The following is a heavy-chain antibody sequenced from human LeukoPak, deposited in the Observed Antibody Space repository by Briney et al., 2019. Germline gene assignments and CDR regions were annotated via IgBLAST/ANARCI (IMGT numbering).Heavy chain of an antibody. V-gene: IGHV3-23*01. CDR3: ARGAFYDY. CDR1: GFAFSSYG. J-gene: IGHJ4*02. D-gene: IGHD2/OR15-2a*01. CDR2: IGESGGST. Sequence: PGGTLRLSCAASGFAFSSYGMSWVRQAPGKGLEWVATIGESGGSTYYADSVKGRFTISRDNSKNTLYLRMNSLRAEDTALHFCARGAFYDYWGQGTLVTVSS.